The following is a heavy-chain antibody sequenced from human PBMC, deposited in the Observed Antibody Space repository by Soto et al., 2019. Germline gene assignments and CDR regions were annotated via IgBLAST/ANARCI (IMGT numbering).Heavy chain of an antibody. J-gene: IGHJ4*02. CDR2: ISSSSSYI. CDR1: GVTFSSYS. D-gene: IGHD2-15*01. CDR3: ASEVVVAATGFDY. V-gene: IGHV3-21*01. Sequence: GGSLRLSCAASGVTFSSYSMNWVRQAPGKGLEWVSSISSSSSYIYYADSVKGRFTISRDNAKNSLYLQMNSLRAEDTAVYYCASEVVVAATGFDYWGQGTLVTVS.